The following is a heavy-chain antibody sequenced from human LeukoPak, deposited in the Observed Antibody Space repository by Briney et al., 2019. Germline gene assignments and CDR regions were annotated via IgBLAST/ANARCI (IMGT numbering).Heavy chain of an antibody. CDR2: IFYSGSS. CDR3: ARAQYYSGNIVLDY. V-gene: IGHV4-61*01. D-gene: IGHD5-12*01. CDR1: GGSVSSSSHY. J-gene: IGHJ4*02. Sequence: SETLSLTCTVSGGSVSSSSHYWSWIRQPPGKGLEWTGYIFYSGSSNYNPSIKSRVTISVDTSKNQFSLRLSSVTAADTAVYYCARAQYYSGNIVLDYWGQGTLVTVSS.